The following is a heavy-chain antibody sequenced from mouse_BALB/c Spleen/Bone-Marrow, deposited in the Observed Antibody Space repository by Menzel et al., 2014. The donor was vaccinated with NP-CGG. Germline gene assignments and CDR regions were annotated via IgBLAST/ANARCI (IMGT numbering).Heavy chain of an antibody. J-gene: IGHJ3*01. CDR1: GFDFSRYW. CDR2: INPDSSTI. D-gene: IGHD2-3*01. Sequence: VQLKQSGGGLVQPGGSLQLSCAASGFDFSRYWMSWVRQAPGKGLEWIGEINPDSSTINYTPSLKDKFIISRDNAKKTLYLQMSKVRSEDTALYYCARLGYYGGFAYWGQGTLVTVSA. V-gene: IGHV4-1*02. CDR3: ARLGYYGGFAY.